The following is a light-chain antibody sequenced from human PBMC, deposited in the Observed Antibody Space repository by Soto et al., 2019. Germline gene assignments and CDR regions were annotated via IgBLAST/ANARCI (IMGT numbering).Light chain of an antibody. CDR1: QSISRY. CDR3: QQNYRATPWT. CDR2: AAS. J-gene: IGKJ1*01. Sequence: DIQMTQSPSSLSASVGDRITITCRASQSISRYLNWYQHKPRKAPKLLINAASSLERGVPSRFSGGGSGTDFTLNISSLQPDDFATYYCQQNYRATPWTFGQGTKVDIK. V-gene: IGKV1-39*01.